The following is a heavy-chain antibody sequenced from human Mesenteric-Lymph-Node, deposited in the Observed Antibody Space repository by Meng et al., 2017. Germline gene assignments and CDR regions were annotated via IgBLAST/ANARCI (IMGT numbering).Heavy chain of an antibody. V-gene: IGHV4-59*08. D-gene: IGHD3-10*01. J-gene: IGHJ4*02. CDR3: ARQSGYFDY. CDR2: IYYSGST. Sequence: QVQLPQGGAGLVKPSESLSLTCTVSGGSISSYYWSWIRQPPGKGLEWIGHIYYSGSTNYNPSLKSRVTISVDTSKNQFSLKLISVTATDTAVYYCARQSGYFDYWGQGTLVTVSS. CDR1: GGSISSYY.